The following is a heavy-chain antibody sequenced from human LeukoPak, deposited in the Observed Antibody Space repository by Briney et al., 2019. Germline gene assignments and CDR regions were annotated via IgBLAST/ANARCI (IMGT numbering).Heavy chain of an antibody. CDR1: GGSMNNKY. CDR2: IYYTGTT. D-gene: IGHD2-8*02. J-gene: IGHJ6*02. Sequence: SETLSLTCTVSGGSMNNKYWNWIRQPPGKGLEWIGYIYYTGTTNYKPSLRGRVTISLDTSKNQFSLRLTSVTEADTAVYFCARDIVLTYGMDVWGLGTTVTVSS. V-gene: IGHV4-59*01. CDR3: ARDIVLTYGMDV.